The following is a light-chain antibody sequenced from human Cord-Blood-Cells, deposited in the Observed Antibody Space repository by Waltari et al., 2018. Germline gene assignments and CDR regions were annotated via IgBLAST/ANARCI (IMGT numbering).Light chain of an antibody. CDR2: GAS. J-gene: IGKJ1*01. CDR1: QSVSSSY. CDR3: QQYGSSPWT. Sequence: ELVLTQSPGTLSLSPGERATLSCRASQSVSSSYLAWYQQKPGQAPRLLIYGASSRDTGIPDRFSGSGSGTDFTLTISRLEPEDCSVYYCQQYGSSPWTFGQGTKVEIK. V-gene: IGKV3-20*01.